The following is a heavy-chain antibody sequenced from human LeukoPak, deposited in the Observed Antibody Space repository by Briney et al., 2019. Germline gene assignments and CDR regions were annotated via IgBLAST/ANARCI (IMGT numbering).Heavy chain of an antibody. D-gene: IGHD6-13*01. CDR3: ASSRGIAAAGMNY. CDR2: IYYSGST. CDR1: GGSTSSGDYY. Sequence: SETLSLTCTVSGGSTSSGDYYWSWIRQPPGKGLEWIGYIYYSGSTYYNPSLKSRVTISVDTSKNQFSLKLSSVTVADTAVYYCASSRGIAAAGMNYWGQGTLVTVSS. V-gene: IGHV4-30-4*08. J-gene: IGHJ4*02.